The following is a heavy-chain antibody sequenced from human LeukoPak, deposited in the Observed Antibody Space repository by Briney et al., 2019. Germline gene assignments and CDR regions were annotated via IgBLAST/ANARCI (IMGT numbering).Heavy chain of an antibody. CDR2: ISSSSSYI. D-gene: IGHD3-22*01. CDR3: ARDGDDSSGYYYVDAFDI. V-gene: IGHV3-21*01. CDR1: GSTFSSYS. J-gene: IGHJ3*02. Sequence: GGSLRLSCAASGSTFSSYSMSWVRQAPGKGLEWVSSISSSSSYIYYADSVKGRFTISRDNAKNSLYLQMNSLRAEDTAVYYCARDGDDSSGYYYVDAFDIWGQGTMVTVSS.